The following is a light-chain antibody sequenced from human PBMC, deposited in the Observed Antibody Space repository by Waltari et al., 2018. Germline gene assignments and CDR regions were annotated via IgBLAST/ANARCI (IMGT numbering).Light chain of an antibody. J-gene: IGLJ3*02. CDR2: DVS. Sequence: QSALTQPRPVSGSPGQSVPISCTGTSSDVGGYNYDSWYQQHPGKAPKRMIYDVSKRPSGVPDRFSGSKSGNTASLTISGLQAEDEADYYCCSYAGSYTLVFGGGTKLTVL. V-gene: IGLV2-11*01. CDR3: CSYAGSYTLV. CDR1: SSDVGGYNY.